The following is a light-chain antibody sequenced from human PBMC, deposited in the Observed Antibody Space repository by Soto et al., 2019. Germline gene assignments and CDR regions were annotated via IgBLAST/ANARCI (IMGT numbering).Light chain of an antibody. Sequence: EVVLTQSTGTLSLSPGERATLSCRASQGVAGRYLAWYQQRPAQAPRLLIYDASTRATGIPDRFSGSGSGTDFTLTISRLEPDDFAVYHCQQYGRSPPTFGGGTKVEIK. CDR2: DAS. J-gene: IGKJ4*01. CDR3: QQYGRSPPT. V-gene: IGKV3-20*01. CDR1: QGVAGRY.